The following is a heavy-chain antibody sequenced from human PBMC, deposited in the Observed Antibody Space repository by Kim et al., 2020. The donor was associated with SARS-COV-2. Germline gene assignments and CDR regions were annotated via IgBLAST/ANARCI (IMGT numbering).Heavy chain of an antibody. D-gene: IGHD5-12*01. CDR2: IYYTGST. J-gene: IGHJ5*02. CDR3: ARVVREWLKLTPYWFDP. Sequence: SETLSLTCTVSVGSIGSHYWSWIRQPPGKGLEWIGYIYYTGSTNYNPSLKSRVTISIDTSKNQFSLKLSSVTAADTAVYYCARVVREWLKLTPYWFDPWG. V-gene: IGHV4-59*11. CDR1: VGSIGSHY.